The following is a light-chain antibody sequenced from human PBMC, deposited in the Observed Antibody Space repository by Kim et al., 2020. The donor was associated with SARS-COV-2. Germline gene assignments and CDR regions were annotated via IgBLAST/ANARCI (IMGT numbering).Light chain of an antibody. Sequence: SPGERAILSCRASQSVSSNLAWYQQKPGQAPRLLIYGASTRATGIPARFSGSGSGTEFTLTISSLQSEDFAVYYCQQYNNWPPWTFGQGTKVDIK. CDR3: QQYNNWPPWT. CDR1: QSVSSN. CDR2: GAS. V-gene: IGKV3-15*01. J-gene: IGKJ1*01.